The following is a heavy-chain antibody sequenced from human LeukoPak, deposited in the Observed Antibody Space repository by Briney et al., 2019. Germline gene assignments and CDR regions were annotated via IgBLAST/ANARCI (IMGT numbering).Heavy chain of an antibody. CDR1: GIPFSRYG. CDR3: ATDPWGNYRGFFDY. CDR2: ISGSGGDS. D-gene: IGHD1-7*01. V-gene: IGHV3-23*01. J-gene: IGHJ4*02. Sequence: GGSLRLSCVASGIPFSRYGMAWVRQAPGKGLEWVSIISGSGGDSYYADSVKGRFTISRDNSKNTLCLQMNNVRADDTAVYFCATDPWGNYRGFFDYWGQGTLITVSS.